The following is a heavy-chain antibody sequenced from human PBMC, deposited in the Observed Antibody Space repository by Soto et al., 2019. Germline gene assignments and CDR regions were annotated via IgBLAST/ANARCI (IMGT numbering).Heavy chain of an antibody. CDR1: GVPIRSSAYH. CDR2: VDQSGTT. J-gene: IGHJ5*01. D-gene: IGHD1-1*01. Sequence: SETLSLTCAVSGVPIRSSAYHWGWVRQPPGKGLEWLGSVDQSGTTYYNPSLNRRVTISLDTSKSHFSLKVTSATAADTAVYYCARRMNVAGGWFDSWGQGTPVTVS. V-gene: IGHV4-39*02. CDR3: ARRMNVAGGWFDS.